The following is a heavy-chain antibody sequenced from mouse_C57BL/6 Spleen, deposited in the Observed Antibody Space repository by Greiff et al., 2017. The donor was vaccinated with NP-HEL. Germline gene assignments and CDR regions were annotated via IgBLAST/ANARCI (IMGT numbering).Heavy chain of an antibody. Sequence: QVQLQQPGAELVRPGSSVKLSCKASGYTFTSYWMDWVKQRPGQGLEWIGNIYPSDSETHYNQKFKDKATLTVDKSSSTAYMQLSSLTSEDSAVYYCARGQTGTWFAYWGQGTLVTVSA. J-gene: IGHJ3*01. D-gene: IGHD4-1*01. CDR1: GYTFTSYW. V-gene: IGHV1-61*01. CDR2: IYPSDSET. CDR3: ARGQTGTWFAY.